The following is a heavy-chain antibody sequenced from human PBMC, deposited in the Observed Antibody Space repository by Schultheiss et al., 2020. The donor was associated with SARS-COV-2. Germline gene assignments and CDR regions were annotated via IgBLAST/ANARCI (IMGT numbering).Heavy chain of an antibody. Sequence: GGSLRLSCVVSGFSVSNNYMGWVRQAPGKGLEWVSIIYSGGRSGYADSVKGRFTISRDNSKNTLYLQMNSLRAEDTAVYYCARVKGTAMIDYWGQGTLVTVSS. CDR3: ARVKGTAMIDY. J-gene: IGHJ4*02. D-gene: IGHD5-18*01. CDR2: IYSGGRS. CDR1: GFSVSNNY. V-gene: IGHV3-53*01.